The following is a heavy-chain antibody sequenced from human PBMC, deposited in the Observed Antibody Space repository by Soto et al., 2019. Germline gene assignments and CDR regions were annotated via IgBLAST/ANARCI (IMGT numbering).Heavy chain of an antibody. CDR1: GFTFSSYA. D-gene: IGHD3-16*02. CDR3: AKDSAYGDYIWGSYRGPLDY. V-gene: IGHV3-23*01. Sequence: EVQLLESGGGLVQPGGSLRLSCAASGFTFSSYAMSWVRQAPGKGLEWVSAISGSGGSTYYADSVKGRFTISRDNSKNTLYLQMNSLRAEDTAVYYCAKDSAYGDYIWGSYRGPLDYWGQGTLVTVSS. CDR2: ISGSGGST. J-gene: IGHJ4*02.